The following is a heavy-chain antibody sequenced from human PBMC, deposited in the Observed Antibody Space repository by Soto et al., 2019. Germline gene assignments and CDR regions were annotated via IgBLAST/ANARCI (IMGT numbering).Heavy chain of an antibody. V-gene: IGHV4-39*01. CDR1: GGSICSYY. CDR3: ASSNSNYALLAY. J-gene: IGHJ4*02. D-gene: IGHD4-4*01. CDR2: IHYSGST. Sequence: SETLSLTCTVSGGSICSYYWGWIRQPPGKGLEWIGSIHYSGSTYYNPSLKSRVTISVDTSKNQFSLKLSSVTAADTAVYYCASSNSNYALLAYWGQGSLVPGSS.